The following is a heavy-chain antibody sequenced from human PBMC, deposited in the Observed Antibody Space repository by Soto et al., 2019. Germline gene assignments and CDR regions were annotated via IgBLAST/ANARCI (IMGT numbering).Heavy chain of an antibody. D-gene: IGHD3-10*01. CDR2: ISGIRDYI. J-gene: IGHJ4*02. V-gene: IGHV3-21*06. CDR3: AREGVHNYTEYYFDY. CDR1: GFTFSYYP. Sequence: EVQLVECGGGLVNPGGSLRLSCAASGFTFSYYPLHWVRRAPGKGLEWVSSISGIRDYIRYADSVKGRFTISRDNAKTSLYLQMNSLTAEDTAVYYCAREGVHNYTEYYFDYWGQGTLVTVSS.